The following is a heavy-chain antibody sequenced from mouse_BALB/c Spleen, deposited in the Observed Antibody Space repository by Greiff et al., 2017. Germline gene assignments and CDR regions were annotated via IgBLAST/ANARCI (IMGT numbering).Heavy chain of an antibody. CDR2: IDPANGNT. J-gene: IGHJ4*01. Sequence: EVKLEESGAELVKPGASVKLSCTASGFNFKDSYMHWVKQRPEQGLEWIGRIDPANGNTKFDTKFQGKATITADTSSNTAYLQLSSLTSEDTAVYYCARKTATPYAMDYWGQGTSVTVSS. V-gene: IGHV14-3*02. CDR3: ARKTATPYAMDY. CDR1: GFNFKDSY.